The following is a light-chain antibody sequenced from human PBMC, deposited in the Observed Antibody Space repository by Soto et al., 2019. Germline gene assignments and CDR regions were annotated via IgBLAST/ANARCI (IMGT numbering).Light chain of an antibody. Sequence: EIVLTQSPDILSLSPGDRATLSCRASQSVSSDFLVWYQQKPGQAPRLLIYGASSRATGIPVRFSGSGSGTDFILTISRLEPEDFAVYYCQHYDNTPPSVTFGPGTKVDIK. CDR1: QSVSSDF. V-gene: IGKV3-20*01. CDR2: GAS. J-gene: IGKJ3*01. CDR3: QHYDNTPPSVT.